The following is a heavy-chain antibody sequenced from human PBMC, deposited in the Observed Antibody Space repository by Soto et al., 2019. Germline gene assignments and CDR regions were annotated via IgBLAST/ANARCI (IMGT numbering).Heavy chain of an antibody. D-gene: IGHD4-17*01. Sequence: EVQLLESGGGLVQPGGSLRLSCAASGFTFSNYAMSWVRQAPGKGLEWVAVISGSGGSTYYADSVKGRFTISRVNSMMYVQMNSLRVDDTAVYYCARAGPYGDYLNYWGQGTLVTVSS. CDR3: ARAGPYGDYLNY. CDR1: GFTFSNYA. V-gene: IGHV3-23*01. CDR2: ISGSGGST. J-gene: IGHJ4*02.